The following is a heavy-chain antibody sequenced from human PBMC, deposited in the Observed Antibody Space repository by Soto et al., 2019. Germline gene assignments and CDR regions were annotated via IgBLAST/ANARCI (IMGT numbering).Heavy chain of an antibody. Sequence: SETLSLTCAVYGGSFSGYYWSWIRQSPGKGLEWIGEINHSGSTNSNPSLKSRVTISVDTSKNQFSLKLSSVTAADTAVYYCARRLQDTMVRGVISAWFDPWGQGTLVTVSS. V-gene: IGHV4-34*01. J-gene: IGHJ5*02. D-gene: IGHD3-10*01. CDR2: INHSGST. CDR3: ARRLQDTMVRGVISAWFDP. CDR1: GGSFSGYY.